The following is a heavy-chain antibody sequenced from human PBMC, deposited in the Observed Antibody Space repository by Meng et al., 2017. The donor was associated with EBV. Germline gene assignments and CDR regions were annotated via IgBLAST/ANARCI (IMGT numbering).Heavy chain of an antibody. D-gene: IGHD2-21*01. CDR3: VRGPPVGVPGPGDY. CDR2: INVGVGYT. J-gene: IGHJ4*02. V-gene: IGHV1-3*01. CDR1: GYAFTSFI. Sequence: VQLVQSRAEVKNPGASVKVSGKASGYAFTSFILHWVRQAPGQRLDWMGWINVGVGYTKYSQKFQGRVTISSDTSATTGYMELSSLRSEDTAVYYCVRGPPVGVPGPGDYWGQGTLVTVSS.